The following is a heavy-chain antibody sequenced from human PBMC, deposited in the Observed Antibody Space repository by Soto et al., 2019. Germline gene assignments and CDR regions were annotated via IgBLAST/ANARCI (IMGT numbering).Heavy chain of an antibody. Sequence: QVQLQESGPGLVRPSQTLSLTCSVSGDSIYNGGYFWSWIRQSPGKGLEWIGLIHNSGSPYNNPSLKSRVTISADTSKNQFYLKLTSVTAADTAVYYCARGSTTEKVDSLCQGTLVTVSS. D-gene: IGHD4-17*01. CDR2: IHNSGSP. J-gene: IGHJ4*02. CDR1: GDSIYNGGYF. CDR3: ARGSTTEKVDS. V-gene: IGHV4-30-4*01.